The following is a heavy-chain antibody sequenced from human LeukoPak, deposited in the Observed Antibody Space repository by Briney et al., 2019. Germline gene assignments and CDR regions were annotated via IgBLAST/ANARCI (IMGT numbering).Heavy chain of an antibody. J-gene: IGHJ4*02. CDR3: ARGILGTTVPDY. D-gene: IGHD1-1*01. CDR1: GFTFSSYH. CDR2: ISPTSSYM. V-gene: IGHV3-21*01. Sequence: GGSLRLSCAASGFTFSSYHMSWVRQAPGEGLEWVSSISPTSSYMYYADSVKGRFTISRDNAKNSLYLQMNSLRAEDTAVYYCARGILGTTVPDYWGQGTLVTVSS.